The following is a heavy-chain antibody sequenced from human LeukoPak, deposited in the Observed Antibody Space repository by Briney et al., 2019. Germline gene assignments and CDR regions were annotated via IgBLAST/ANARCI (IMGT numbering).Heavy chain of an antibody. CDR2: IDPSDSYT. CDR1: GYSFTSYW. Sequence: GESLRISCKGSGYSFTSYWISWVRQMPGKGLEWMGRIDPSDSYTNYSPSFEGHVTISADKSISTAYLQWSSLKASDIATYYCARHYGAAGDFDYWGQGTMVTVSS. D-gene: IGHD6-13*01. J-gene: IGHJ4*03. V-gene: IGHV5-10-1*01. CDR3: ARHYGAAGDFDY.